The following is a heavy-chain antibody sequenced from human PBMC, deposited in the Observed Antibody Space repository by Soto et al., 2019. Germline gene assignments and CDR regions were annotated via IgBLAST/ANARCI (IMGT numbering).Heavy chain of an antibody. CDR1: GYTFTDYY. V-gene: IGHV1-2*02. Sequence: QVQLVQSGAEVKEPGASVKVSCKTSGYTFTDYYVHWVRQAPGQGLEWMGWINPSNGDTNYVQKFQGRVTMTRDTSMSTAYMELRRLRSDDTGMYFCAKIGQYRVAAGQLDFWVQGTQVTVSS. CDR3: AKIGQYRVAAGQLDF. D-gene: IGHD5-12*01. CDR2: INPSNGDT. J-gene: IGHJ4*02.